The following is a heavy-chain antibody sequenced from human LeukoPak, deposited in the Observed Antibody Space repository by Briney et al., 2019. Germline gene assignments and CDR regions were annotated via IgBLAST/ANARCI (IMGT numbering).Heavy chain of an antibody. Sequence: GGSLSLSCAASGFTFSSYAMSWVRQAPGKGLEWVSAISGSGGSTYYADSVKGRFTISRDNSKNTLYLQMNSLRAEDTAVYYCAKFLPTHIVVANYYFDYWGQGTLVTVSS. J-gene: IGHJ4*02. V-gene: IGHV3-23*01. CDR2: ISGSGGST. CDR1: GFTFSSYA. D-gene: IGHD2-21*01. CDR3: AKFLPTHIVVANYYFDY.